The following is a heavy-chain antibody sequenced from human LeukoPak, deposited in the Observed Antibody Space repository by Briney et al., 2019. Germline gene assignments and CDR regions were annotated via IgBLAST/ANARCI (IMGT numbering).Heavy chain of an antibody. CDR2: IRSKANSYAT. J-gene: IGHJ4*02. D-gene: IGHD6-13*01. CDR3: TRSTPSAAFDY. V-gene: IGHV3-73*01. CDR1: GFTFSGSA. Sequence: GGSLRLSCAASGFTFSGSAMHWVRQASGKGLEWVGRIRSKANSYATAYAESVKGRFTISRDDSKNTAYLQMNSLKTEDTAVYYCTRSTPSAAFDYWGQGTLVTVSS.